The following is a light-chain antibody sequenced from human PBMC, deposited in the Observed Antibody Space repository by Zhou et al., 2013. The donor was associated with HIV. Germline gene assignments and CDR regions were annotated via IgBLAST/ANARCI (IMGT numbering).Light chain of an antibody. J-gene: IGKJ1*01. CDR1: QSVSSN. Sequence: EIVMTQSPATLSVSPGERATLSCRASQSVSSNLAWYQQKPGQAPRLLIYGASTRATGIPARFSGSGSGTEFTLTISSLQSEDFAVYSCQQYASSPRTFGQGTKVEIK. V-gene: IGKV3-15*01. CDR2: GAS. CDR3: QQYASSPRT.